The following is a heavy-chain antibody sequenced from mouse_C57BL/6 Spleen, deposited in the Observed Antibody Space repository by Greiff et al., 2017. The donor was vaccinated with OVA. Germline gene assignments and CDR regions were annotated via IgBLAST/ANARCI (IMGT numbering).Heavy chain of an antibody. V-gene: IGHV1-64*01. D-gene: IGHD2-4*01. Sequence: QVQLKQPGAELVKPGASVKLSCKASGYTFTSYWMHWVKQRPGQGLEWIGMIHPNSGSTNYNEKFKSKATLTVGKSSSTAYMQLSSLTSEDSAVYYCASGYDYGGRGYYAMDYWGQGTSVTVSS. J-gene: IGHJ4*01. CDR3: ASGYDYGGRGYYAMDY. CDR2: IHPNSGST. CDR1: GYTFTSYW.